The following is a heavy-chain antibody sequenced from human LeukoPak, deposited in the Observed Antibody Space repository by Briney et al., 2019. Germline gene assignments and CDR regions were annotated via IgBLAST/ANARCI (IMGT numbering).Heavy chain of an antibody. D-gene: IGHD3-10*01. CDR2: INSDGSST. V-gene: IGHV3-74*01. CDR1: GFTFSSYW. Sequence: GGSLRLSCAASGFTFSSYWMHWVRQAPGKGLVWVSRINSDGSSTSYADPVKGRFTISRDNAKNTLYLQMNSLRAEDTAVYYCAREPRYYGSGTGFDYWGQGTLVTVSS. CDR3: AREPRYYGSGTGFDY. J-gene: IGHJ4*02.